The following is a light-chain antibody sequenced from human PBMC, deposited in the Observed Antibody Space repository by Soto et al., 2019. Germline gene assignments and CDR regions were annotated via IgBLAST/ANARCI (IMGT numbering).Light chain of an antibody. V-gene: IGLV4-69*01. Sequence: QSVLTQSPSASASLGASVKLTCTLSSGHSSFALAWHQQQPEKGPRYLMKLNSDGSHSKGDGIPDRFSGSRSGAERYLTISSLQSEDEADYYCQTWGTGIRVFGGGTKLTVL. CDR3: QTWGTGIRV. CDR2: LNSDGSH. CDR1: SGHSSFA. J-gene: IGLJ2*01.